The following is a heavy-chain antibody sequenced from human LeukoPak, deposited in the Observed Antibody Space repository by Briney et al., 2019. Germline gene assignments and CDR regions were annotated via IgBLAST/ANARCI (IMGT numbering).Heavy chain of an antibody. J-gene: IGHJ4*02. V-gene: IGHV4-30-2*01. D-gene: IGHD6-13*01. CDR3: ARELGSSSSLDY. Sequence: PSQTLSLTCTVSGGSISSGDYYWGWIRQPPGKGLEWIGYIYHSGSTYYNPSLKSRVTISVDRSKNQFSLKLSSVTAADTAVYYCARELGSSSSLDYWGQGTLVTVSS. CDR1: GGSISSGDYY. CDR2: IYHSGST.